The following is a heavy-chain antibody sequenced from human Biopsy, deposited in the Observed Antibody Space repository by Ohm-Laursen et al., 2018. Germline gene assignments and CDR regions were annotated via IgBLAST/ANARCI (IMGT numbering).Heavy chain of an antibody. Sequence: SETLSLTCTVTDKSINKYYWSWLRQPAGKGLEYIGRILFSGDTNPDYNPSLKGRVTMSVDTSKNQFSLRLSSVTAADTAVYYCASLGRYCSGENCYGIDYWGQGTLVTVSS. D-gene: IGHD2-15*01. J-gene: IGHJ4*02. CDR1: DKSINKYY. CDR3: ASLGRYCSGENCYGIDY. CDR2: ILFSGDT. V-gene: IGHV4-4*07.